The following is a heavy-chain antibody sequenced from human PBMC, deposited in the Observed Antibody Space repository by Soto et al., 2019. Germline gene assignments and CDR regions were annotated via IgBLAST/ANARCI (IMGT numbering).Heavy chain of an antibody. J-gene: IGHJ4*02. Sequence: QLQLQASGPGLVKPSETRALTCNVSGVSISDTSYYWGWIRQPPGKGLEWIGTIYFNWNNFYNQSLKRRVTISVDTSKNQFSMRLTSVTDADTAVYYGGRQGSYWGQGNLVAVSS. CDR3: GRQGSY. CDR1: GVSISDTSYY. V-gene: IGHV4-39*01. CDR2: IYFNWNN.